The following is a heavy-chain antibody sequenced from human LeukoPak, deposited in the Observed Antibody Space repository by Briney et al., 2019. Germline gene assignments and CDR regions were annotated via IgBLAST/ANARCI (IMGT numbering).Heavy chain of an antibody. D-gene: IGHD6-19*01. CDR1: GGSISSSSYY. Sequence: PSETLSLTCTVSGGSISSSSYYWGWIRQPPGKGLELIVNIYYSGNTYYNPALKSRVTISVDTSKSQFSLKLTSVTAADTAFYYCASVSSAYLQKTSQTSYWFDYWGQGKLVTASS. CDR2: IYYSGNT. V-gene: IGHV4-39*07. CDR3: ASVSSAYLQKTSQTSYWFDY. J-gene: IGHJ4*02.